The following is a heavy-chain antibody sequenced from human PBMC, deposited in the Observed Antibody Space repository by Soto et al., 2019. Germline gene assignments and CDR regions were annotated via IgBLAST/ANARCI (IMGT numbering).Heavy chain of an antibody. CDR3: ARDLGSGYDPGDY. D-gene: IGHD5-12*01. J-gene: IGHJ4*02. CDR1: GDTFTIFA. Sequence: QVQLVQSGAEVKKPGSSVKVSCKASGDTFTIFAISWVRQAPGQGLEWMGGIIPTIGTTNYAQRFQGRITFTRDXXTGTAYMELSSLKSEDTAVYYCARDLGSGYDPGDYWGQGTLVTVSS. V-gene: IGHV1-69*05. CDR2: IIPTIGTT.